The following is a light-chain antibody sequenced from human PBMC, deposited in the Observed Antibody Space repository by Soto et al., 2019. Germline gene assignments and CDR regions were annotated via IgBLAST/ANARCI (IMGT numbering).Light chain of an antibody. CDR3: TSYAGGNNV. V-gene: IGLV2-8*01. CDR1: SSDVGGYNY. J-gene: IGLJ1*01. Sequence: QSALTQPPSASGSPGQSVTITCTGTSSDVGGYNYVSWYQQHPGKVPKLMVYEVNKRPSGVPDRFSGSKSGNTASLTVSGLQAEDDADYYCTSYAGGNNVFGTGTKVTVL. CDR2: EVN.